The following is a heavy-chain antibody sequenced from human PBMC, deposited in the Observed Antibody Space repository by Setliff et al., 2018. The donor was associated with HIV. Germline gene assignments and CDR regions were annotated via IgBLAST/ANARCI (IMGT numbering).Heavy chain of an antibody. CDR3: ARVQHAVVYSFEWFLMDF. CDR2: ISINNGNS. J-gene: IGHJ4*02. D-gene: IGHD3-3*01. V-gene: IGHV1-18*01. Sequence: ASVKVSCKASGYTISTSGISWVRQAPGQGLEWMGWISINNGNSNYGQQFQGRVTMTTDTSTNTAYMELRSLRSDDTAVYHCARVQHAVVYSFEWFLMDFWGQGTLVTVSS. CDR1: GYTISTSG.